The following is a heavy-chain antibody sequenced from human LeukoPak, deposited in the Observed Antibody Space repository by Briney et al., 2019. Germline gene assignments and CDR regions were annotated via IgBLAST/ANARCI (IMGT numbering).Heavy chain of an antibody. Sequence: GGSLRLSCAASGFTFSDYYMSWIRQAPGKGLEWVSYMSTSGSTISYADSVKGRFTISRDNSKDTLYLQMNSLRAEDTAVYYCAKDRVQTPDFDYWGQGTLVTVSS. J-gene: IGHJ4*02. CDR1: GFTFSDYY. CDR3: AKDRVQTPDFDY. CDR2: MSTSGSTI. V-gene: IGHV3-11*01. D-gene: IGHD1-1*01.